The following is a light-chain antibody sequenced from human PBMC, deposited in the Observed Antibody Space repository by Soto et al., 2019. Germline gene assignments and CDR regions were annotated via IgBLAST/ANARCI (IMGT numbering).Light chain of an antibody. V-gene: IGLV4-69*01. CDR2: LNSDGSH. Sequence: QLVLTQSPSASASLGASVKLTCTLSSGHSSYAIAWHQQQPEKGPRYLMKLNSDGSHSKGDGIPDRFSGSSSGAERYLTNSSLQSEDEADYYCQTWDTGIRVFGGGTKLTVL. CDR3: QTWDTGIRV. J-gene: IGLJ2*01. CDR1: SGHSSYA.